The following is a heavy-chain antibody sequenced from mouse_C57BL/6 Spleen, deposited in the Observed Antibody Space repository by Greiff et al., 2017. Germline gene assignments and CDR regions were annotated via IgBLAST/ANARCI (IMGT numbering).Heavy chain of an antibody. V-gene: IGHV1-72*01. CDR1: GYTFTSYW. CDR2: IGPNSGGT. D-gene: IGHD1-1*02. CDR3: AREGGGSSWFAY. Sequence: VQLQQSGAELVKPGASVKLSCKASGYTFTSYWMHWVKQRPGRGLEWIGRIGPNSGGTKDNEKFKSKATLTVDKPSSTAYMQLSSLTSEDSAVSYCAREGGGSSWFAYWGQGTLVTVSA. J-gene: IGHJ3*01.